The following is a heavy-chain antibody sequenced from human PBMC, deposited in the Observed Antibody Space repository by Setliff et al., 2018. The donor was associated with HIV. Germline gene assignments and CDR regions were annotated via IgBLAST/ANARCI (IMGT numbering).Heavy chain of an antibody. CDR1: GYTFTTYS. CDR3: ARGALLAVFDFDH. CDR2: INVGKGDT. D-gene: IGHD3-10*01. V-gene: IGHV1-3*01. Sequence: GASVMVSCKTSGYTFTTYSIHWVRQAPGQSLEWMGWINVGKGDTKYSQELQGRITLTTDTSANTAYTELSSLRSDDTAVYFCARGALLAVFDFDHWGHGTRVTVSS. J-gene: IGHJ4*01.